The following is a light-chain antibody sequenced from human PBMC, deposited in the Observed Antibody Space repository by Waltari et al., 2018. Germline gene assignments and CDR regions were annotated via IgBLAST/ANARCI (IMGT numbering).Light chain of an antibody. CDR2: KVS. Sequence: DAVMTQPPLPLPVTLGQPASLSCRSSQSLVHTDGNIYLNRFHQRPGQSPRGLIYKVSNRESGVSGRFSGSGSDTDFTLKISRVEAEDVGVYYCMQGTHMDTFGQGTKLEIK. V-gene: IGKV2-30*02. J-gene: IGKJ2*01. CDR3: MQGTHMDT. CDR1: QSLVHTDGNIY.